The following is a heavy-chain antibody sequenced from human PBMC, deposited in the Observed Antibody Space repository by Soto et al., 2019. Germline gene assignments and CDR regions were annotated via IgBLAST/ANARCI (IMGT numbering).Heavy chain of an antibody. CDR2: IYHTGST. D-gene: IGHD1-26*01. CDR1: GGSISTVGHY. CDR3: ASLGITAGATIDY. V-gene: IGHV4-31*03. J-gene: IGHJ4*02. Sequence: PSETLSLTCSVSGGSISTVGHYWTWIRQPPGKGLEWIGSIYHTGSTHYSKSLRSRLTMSVDTSKSQFSLKLSSVTAADTAVYYCASLGITAGATIDYWGQGTLVTVSS.